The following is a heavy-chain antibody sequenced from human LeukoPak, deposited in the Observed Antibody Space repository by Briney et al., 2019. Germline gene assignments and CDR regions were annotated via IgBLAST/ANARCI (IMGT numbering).Heavy chain of an antibody. V-gene: IGHV5-51*01. CDR2: IYPGDSDT. J-gene: IGHJ4*02. D-gene: IGHD3-22*01. CDR3: AGQRPGYYDSSGYHYLPPDFDY. CDR1: GYSFTSYW. Sequence: GESLKISCKASGYSFTSYWIGWVRQMPGKGLEWMGIIYPGDSDTTYSPSFQGQVTISADKSISTAYLQWSSLKASDTAMYCAGQRPGYYDSSGYHYLPPDFDYWGQGTLVTVSS.